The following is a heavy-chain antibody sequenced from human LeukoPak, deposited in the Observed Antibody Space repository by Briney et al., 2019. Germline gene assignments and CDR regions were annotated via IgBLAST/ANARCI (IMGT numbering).Heavy chain of an antibody. V-gene: IGHV4-59*08. J-gene: IGHJ6*02. CDR2: IYYTGST. Sequence: PSECLSLTCAVSGGSISGYFWSCSRQPPGKGLEWIGYIYYTGSTIYNPSLRSRVTMSVDVSQNQFSLDLTSVTAADTAVYYCARHDPVGHFLRGMDVWGQGTTVTVSS. CDR1: GGSISGYF. CDR3: ARHDPVGHFLRGMDV. D-gene: IGHD2/OR15-2a*01.